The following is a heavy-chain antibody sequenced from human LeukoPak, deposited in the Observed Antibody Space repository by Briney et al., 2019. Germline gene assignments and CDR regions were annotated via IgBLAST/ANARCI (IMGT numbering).Heavy chain of an antibody. D-gene: IGHD5-18*01. J-gene: IGHJ4*02. V-gene: IGHV3-30*02. CDR1: GYTFSTYG. CDR2: IRFDGSNK. CDR3: ARGAMEIPF. Sequence: PGGSLRLSCAASGYTFSTYGMHWVRQAPGKGLEWVAFIRFDGSNKYYTDSVQGRFTISRDNSKNIVDLQMNSLRAEDTAVYYCARGAMEIPFWGQGTLVTVSS.